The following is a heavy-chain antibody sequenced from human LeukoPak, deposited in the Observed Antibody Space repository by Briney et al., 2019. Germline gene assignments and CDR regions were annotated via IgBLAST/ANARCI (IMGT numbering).Heavy chain of an antibody. Sequence: GSLRLSCAASGFSFSGSAMHWVRQTSGKGLEWVGRIRSKSNSYATAHAASVKGRFTIPRDDSKNTAYLQMSSLKTEDTAVYYCTRQRFGELAWGQGTTVTVSS. CDR1: GFSFSGSA. CDR3: TRQRFGELA. CDR2: IRSKSNSYAT. V-gene: IGHV3-73*01. D-gene: IGHD3-10*01. J-gene: IGHJ6*02.